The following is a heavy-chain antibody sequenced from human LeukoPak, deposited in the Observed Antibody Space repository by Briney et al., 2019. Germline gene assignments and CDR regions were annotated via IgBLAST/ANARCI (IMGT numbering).Heavy chain of an antibody. D-gene: IGHD3-22*01. CDR3: ASPRSGVGPYDSSDPYAFDI. CDR1: GYSFTSYW. CDR2: IYPGDSDT. V-gene: IGHV5-51*01. Sequence: GESLKISCKGSGYSFTSYWIGWVRQMPGKGLEWMGIIYPGDSDTRYSPSFQGQVTISADKSISTAYLQWSSLNASDTAMYYCASPRSGVGPYDSSDPYAFDIWGQGTMVTVSS. J-gene: IGHJ3*02.